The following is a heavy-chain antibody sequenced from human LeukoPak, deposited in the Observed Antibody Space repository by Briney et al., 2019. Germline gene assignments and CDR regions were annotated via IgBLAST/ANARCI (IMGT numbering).Heavy chain of an antibody. D-gene: IGHD3-3*01. J-gene: IGHJ4*02. Sequence: SEALSLTCTVSGGSISSYYWSWIRQPPGKGLEWIGYIYYSGSTNYNPSLKSRVTTSADTSKNQFSLKLTSVTAADTAVYYCARRDFWSGYYDYWGQGTLVTVS. V-gene: IGHV4-59*08. CDR1: GGSISSYY. CDR3: ARRDFWSGYYDY. CDR2: IYYSGST.